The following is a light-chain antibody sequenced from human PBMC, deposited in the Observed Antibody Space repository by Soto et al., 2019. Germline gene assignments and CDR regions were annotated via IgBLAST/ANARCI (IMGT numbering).Light chain of an antibody. CDR1: SSNIGSNT. Sequence: QSVLTQPPSASGTPGQRVTISCSGSSSNIGSNTVNWYQQLPGTAPKLLIYSNNQRPSGVPDRFSGSKSGTSASLAISGLQSEDEAEYYCEAWDDSLNGYVFESGTKVTVL. CDR2: SNN. CDR3: EAWDDSLNGYV. J-gene: IGLJ1*01. V-gene: IGLV1-44*01.